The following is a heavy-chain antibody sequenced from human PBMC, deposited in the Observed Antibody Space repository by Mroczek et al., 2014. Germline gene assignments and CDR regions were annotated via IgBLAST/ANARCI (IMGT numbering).Heavy chain of an antibody. CDR3: ARSRNYYDSSARDFDY. CDR1: GGSIGSGGYY. Sequence: QVQLQESGPGLVKPSQTLSLTCTVSGGSIGSGGYYWSWIRQHPGKGLEWIGYIYYSGSTYYNPSLKSRVTISVDTSKNQFSLKLSSVTAADTAVYYCARSRNYYDSSARDFDYWGQGTLVTVSS. D-gene: IGHD3-22*01. J-gene: IGHJ4*02. CDR2: IYYSGST. V-gene: IGHV4-31*03.